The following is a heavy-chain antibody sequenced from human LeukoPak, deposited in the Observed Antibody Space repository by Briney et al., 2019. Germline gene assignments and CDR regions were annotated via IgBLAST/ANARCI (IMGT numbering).Heavy chain of an antibody. CDR2: ISSSGSTI. J-gene: IGHJ4*02. CDR3: ARARGMLHFDY. Sequence: LPGGSLRLSCAASGFTFSSYAMSWVRQAPGKGLEWVSYISSSGSTIYYADSVKGRFTISRDNAKNSLYLQMNSLRAEDTAVYYCARARGMLHFDYWGQGTLVTVSS. V-gene: IGHV3-48*04. D-gene: IGHD3-16*01. CDR1: GFTFSSYA.